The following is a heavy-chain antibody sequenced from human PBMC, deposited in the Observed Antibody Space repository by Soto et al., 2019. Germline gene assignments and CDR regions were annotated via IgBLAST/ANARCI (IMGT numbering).Heavy chain of an antibody. CDR2: ISAYNGNT. Sequence: ASLKVSCKASGYTFTSYGISWVRQAPGQGLEWMGWISAYNGNTNYAQKLQGRVTMTTDTSTSTAYMELRSLRSDDTAVYYCARDLGWLRLRYYYYGMDVWGQGTTVTVSS. J-gene: IGHJ6*02. CDR3: ARDLGWLRLRYYYYGMDV. D-gene: IGHD5-12*01. CDR1: GYTFTSYG. V-gene: IGHV1-18*01.